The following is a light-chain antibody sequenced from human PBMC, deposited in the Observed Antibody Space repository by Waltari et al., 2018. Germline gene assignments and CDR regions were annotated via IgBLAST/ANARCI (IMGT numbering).Light chain of an antibody. CDR1: QSLVFSNGNTY. Sequence: DVVMTQSPLSLPVTLGQPTSISCRSSQSLVFSNGNTYWNWFQQRPGQSPRRLIYEVSNRDSGVPDRFSGSGSGPDFTLKISRVEAEDVGLYFCMQGTHWPYTFGQGTKLEIK. J-gene: IGKJ2*01. CDR2: EVS. CDR3: MQGTHWPYT. V-gene: IGKV2-30*01.